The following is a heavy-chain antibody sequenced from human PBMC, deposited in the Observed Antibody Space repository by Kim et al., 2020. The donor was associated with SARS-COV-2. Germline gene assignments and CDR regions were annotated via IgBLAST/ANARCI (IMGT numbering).Heavy chain of an antibody. Sequence: SETLSLTCTVSGGSVSSGGYYWSWIRQPPGKGLEWIGYIYYSGSTYYNPSLKSRVTMSIDTSRNQFSLNLSSVTAADTAVFYCARERYNGYDWEDNWYFDLWGRGTLVTVSS. V-gene: IGHV4-61*08. CDR1: GGSVSSGGYY. D-gene: IGHD5-12*01. CDR3: ARERYNGYDWEDNWYFDL. J-gene: IGHJ2*01. CDR2: IYYSGST.